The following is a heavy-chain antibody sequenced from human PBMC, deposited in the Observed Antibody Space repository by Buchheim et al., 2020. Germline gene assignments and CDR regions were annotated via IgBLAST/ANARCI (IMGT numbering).Heavy chain of an antibody. J-gene: IGHJ6*02. CDR2: INSDGSST. V-gene: IGHV3-74*01. CDR3: ARDTHYDFWSGYLNTFYYYYYGMDV. D-gene: IGHD3-3*01. Sequence: EVQLLESGGGLVQPGGSLRLSCAASGFTFSSYWMHWVRQAPGKGLVWVSRINSDGSSTSYADSVKGRFTISRDNAKNTLYLQMNSLRAEDTAVYYCARDTHYDFWSGYLNTFYYYYYGMDVWGQGTT. CDR1: GFTFSSYW.